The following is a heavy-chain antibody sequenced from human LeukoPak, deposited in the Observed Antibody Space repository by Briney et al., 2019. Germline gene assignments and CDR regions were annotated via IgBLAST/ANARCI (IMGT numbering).Heavy chain of an antibody. CDR1: GYSSSSYW. Sequence: GASLKTSCEGSGYSSSSYWIGWRRQLAGKGLEWGGIIYPGDSETRDSPSFQGQVTISADKSISTAYLQWSSLNASDTAMYYCARHGSSSLANYYYYMDVWGKGTTVTVSS. CDR2: IYPGDSET. J-gene: IGHJ6*03. CDR3: ARHGSSSLANYYYYMDV. D-gene: IGHD6-13*01. V-gene: IGHV5-51*01.